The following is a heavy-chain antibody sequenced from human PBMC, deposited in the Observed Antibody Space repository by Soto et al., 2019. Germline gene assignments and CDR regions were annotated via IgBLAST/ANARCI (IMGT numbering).Heavy chain of an antibody. CDR2: LIPIFGTA. V-gene: IGHV1-69*13. CDR1: GCTFISYA. J-gene: IGHJ5*02. D-gene: IGHD2-2*01. Sequence: SVKVSCKASGCTFISYAVNWVREAPGQELECMGGLIPIFGTASYAQKFQGRVTITADESTSTAYMELSSLRSEDTAVYYCARGGYCSSTSCYRWFDPWGQGTLVTVSS. CDR3: ARGGYCSSTSCYRWFDP.